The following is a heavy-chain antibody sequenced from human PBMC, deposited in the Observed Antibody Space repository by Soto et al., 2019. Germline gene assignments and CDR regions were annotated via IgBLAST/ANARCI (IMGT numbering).Heavy chain of an antibody. CDR3: ARQNAEYFQN. CDR2: INAFNGNT. J-gene: IGHJ1*01. CDR1: GYTFTTFV. V-gene: IGHV1-18*01. Sequence: QVQLVQSGVEVKKPGASVKVSCKASGYTFTTFVITWVRQAPGQGLQWMGWINAFNGNTNYAQKLQGRVTMTTDTSTSTAYMELRSLRSDDTAVYYCARQNAEYFQNWGQGTLVTVS.